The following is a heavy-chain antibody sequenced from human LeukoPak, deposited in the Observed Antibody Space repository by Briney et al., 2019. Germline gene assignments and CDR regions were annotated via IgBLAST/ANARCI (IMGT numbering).Heavy chain of an antibody. CDR2: ISVYNGKT. J-gene: IGHJ4*02. Sequence: GASVKVSCKASGYTFTSYGISWVRQAHGQGIEWMGWISVYNGKTNYAQKLQGRVTMTTDTSTSTAYMELRRLRSDDTAVSYCARDAPERLHIVVVPAALFDYWGQGTLVTVSS. CDR3: ARDAPERLHIVVVPAALFDY. D-gene: IGHD2-2*01. CDR1: GYTFTSYG. V-gene: IGHV1-18*01.